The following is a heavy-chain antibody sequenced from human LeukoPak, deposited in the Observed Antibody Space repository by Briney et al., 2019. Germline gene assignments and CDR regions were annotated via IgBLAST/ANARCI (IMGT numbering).Heavy chain of an antibody. V-gene: IGHV3-30*09. CDR3: VREDYGEYYFDY. D-gene: IGHD4-17*01. J-gene: IGHJ4*02. Sequence: WGSLRLSCAGSGFTFSDFDMHWVRPGPGQGLKGVAVISYHRNNKYYADSVKGRFAISRDNARNKLYLQMNSLRPEDAADYSCVREDYGEYYFDYWGQGTPVTVSS. CDR2: ISYHRNNK. CDR1: GFTFSDFD.